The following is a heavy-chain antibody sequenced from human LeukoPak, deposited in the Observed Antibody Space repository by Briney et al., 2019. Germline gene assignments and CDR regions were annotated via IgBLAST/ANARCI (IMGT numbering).Heavy chain of an antibody. CDR1: GYTLTELS. Sequence: GASVKVSCKVSGYTLTELSMHWVRQAPGKGLEWMGGFDPEDGETIYAQKFQGRVSMTTDTSTSTAYMELRSLRSDDTAVYYCARQSHPSCSGGSCYSSYNWFDPWGQGTLVTVSS. CDR2: FDPEDGET. D-gene: IGHD2-15*01. CDR3: ARQSHPSCSGGSCYSSYNWFDP. J-gene: IGHJ5*02. V-gene: IGHV1-24*01.